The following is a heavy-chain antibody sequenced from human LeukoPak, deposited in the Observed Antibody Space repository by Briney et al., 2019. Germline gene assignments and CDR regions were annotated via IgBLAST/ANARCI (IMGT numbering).Heavy chain of an antibody. Sequence: SETLSLTCAVYGGSFRGYYWSWVRQPPGKGLEWIGEINHSGSTNYNPSLKRRVTISVHTSKNQFSLKLSSVTAADTAVFYCARRRSGGKGMDVWGKGTTVTVSS. CDR1: GGSFRGYY. V-gene: IGHV4-34*01. CDR3: ARRRSGGKGMDV. D-gene: IGHD2-15*01. J-gene: IGHJ6*04. CDR2: INHSGST.